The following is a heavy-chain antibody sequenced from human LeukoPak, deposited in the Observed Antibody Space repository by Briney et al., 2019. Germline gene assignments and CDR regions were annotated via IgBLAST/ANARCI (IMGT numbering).Heavy chain of an antibody. CDR2: INGDGSNT. V-gene: IGHV3-74*01. CDR1: GFTFGNYW. D-gene: IGHD1-1*01. Sequence: PGGSLRLSCAASGFTFGNYWMHWVRQPPGQGLMWVSHINGDGSNTNYADSVKGRFTISRDNAKSALYLQMSSLRAEDTAVYFCVRGARPTGTPSYHWGQGTLVTVSS. CDR3: VRGARPTGTPSYH. J-gene: IGHJ4*02.